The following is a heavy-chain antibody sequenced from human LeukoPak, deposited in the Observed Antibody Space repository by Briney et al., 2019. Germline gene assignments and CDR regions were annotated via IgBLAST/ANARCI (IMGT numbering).Heavy chain of an antibody. CDR1: GFTFSRYW. D-gene: IGHD4-23*01. CDR3: VPTTVVTVFDY. J-gene: IGHJ4*02. Sequence: TGGSLRLSCAASGFTFSRYWMHWVRQAPGKGLVWVSRINSDGSSTGYADSVKGRFTISRDNAKNTLYLQMNSLRAEDTAVYYCVPTTVVTVFDYWGQGTLVTVSS. V-gene: IGHV3-74*01. CDR2: INSDGSST.